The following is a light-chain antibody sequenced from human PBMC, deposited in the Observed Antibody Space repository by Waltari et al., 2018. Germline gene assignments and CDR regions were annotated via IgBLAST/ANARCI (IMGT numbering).Light chain of an antibody. CDR2: WAS. J-gene: IGKJ1*01. CDR3: QQYYSTPRT. CDR1: QSFLYSSNNKNY. Sequence: DSVMTQSPDSLAVSLGERATINCKSSQSFLYSSNNKNYLAWYQQRPGQPPKLLIYWASTRESGVPDRFSGSGSGTDFTLTISSLQAEDVAVYYCQQYYSTPRTFGQGTKVEIE. V-gene: IGKV4-1*01.